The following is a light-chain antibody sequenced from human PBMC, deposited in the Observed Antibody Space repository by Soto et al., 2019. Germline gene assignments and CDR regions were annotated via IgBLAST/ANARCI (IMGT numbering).Light chain of an antibody. CDR1: QSISSW. CDR2: KAS. Sequence: DIQMTQSPSTLSASVGDRVTITCRASQSISSWLAWYQQKPGKAPKLLIYKASSLESGVPSRFRGSGSGTEFTLTISSLRPDDFATYYCQHYNSYSEAFGQGTRLEI. J-gene: IGKJ5*01. CDR3: QHYNSYSEA. V-gene: IGKV1-5*03.